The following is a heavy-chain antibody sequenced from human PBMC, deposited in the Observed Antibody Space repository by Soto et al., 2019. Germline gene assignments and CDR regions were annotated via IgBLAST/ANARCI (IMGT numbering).Heavy chain of an antibody. CDR3: AREWGDYGDTSEVLDI. Sequence: SETLSLTCTVSGGSISSGGDYRSWIRQHPGKGLEWIGYIYYSGSTYYNPSLKSRVTISVDTSKNQFSLKLSSVTAADTAVYYCAREWGDYGDTSEVLDIWGQGTMVPVS. V-gene: IGHV4-31*03. CDR2: IYYSGST. CDR1: GGSISSGGDY. D-gene: IGHD4-17*01. J-gene: IGHJ3*02.